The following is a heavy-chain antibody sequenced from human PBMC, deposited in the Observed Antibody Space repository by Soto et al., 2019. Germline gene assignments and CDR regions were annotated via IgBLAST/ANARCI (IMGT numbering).Heavy chain of an antibody. J-gene: IGHJ1*01. D-gene: IGHD3-22*01. Sequence: PSETLSLTCTVSGGSISSGGYYWSWIRQHPGKGLEWIGYIYYSGSTYYNPSLKSRVTISVDTSKNQFSLKLSSVTAADTAVYYCARSPDSSGYFLAEYFQHWGQGTLVTVSS. V-gene: IGHV4-31*03. CDR1: GGSISSGGYY. CDR2: IYYSGST. CDR3: ARSPDSSGYFLAEYFQH.